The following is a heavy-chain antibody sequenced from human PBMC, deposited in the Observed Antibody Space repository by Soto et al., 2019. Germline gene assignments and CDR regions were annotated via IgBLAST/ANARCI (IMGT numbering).Heavy chain of an antibody. D-gene: IGHD2-21*01. CDR1: GFTFSTYL. V-gene: IGHV3-74*01. CDR2: INADGRTT. Sequence: EVQLVESGGGLFQPGGSLRLSCEASGFTFSTYLMHLGRQAPGQGLVWLSRINADGRTTNYADSVRGRFTISRDNAKNTLFLQVNSLRAEDTAVYYCATAGQFRFDNWGQGALVTVSS. CDR3: ATAGQFRFDN. J-gene: IGHJ4*02.